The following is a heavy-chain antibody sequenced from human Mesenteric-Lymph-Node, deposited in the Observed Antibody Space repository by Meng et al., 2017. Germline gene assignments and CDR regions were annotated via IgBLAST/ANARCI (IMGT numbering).Heavy chain of an antibody. CDR3: TTGPGGQQWLVPY. J-gene: IGHJ4*02. CDR1: GYTFTSYA. CDR2: INTNTGNP. D-gene: IGHD6-19*01. V-gene: IGHV7-4-1*02. Sequence: QGQLVQSGFELKKPGASVKVSCKAAGYTFTSYAMNWVRQAPGRGLEWMGWINTNTGNPTYAQGFTGRFVFSLDTSVSTAYLQISSLKAEDTAVYYCTTGPGGQQWLVPYWGQGTLVTVSS.